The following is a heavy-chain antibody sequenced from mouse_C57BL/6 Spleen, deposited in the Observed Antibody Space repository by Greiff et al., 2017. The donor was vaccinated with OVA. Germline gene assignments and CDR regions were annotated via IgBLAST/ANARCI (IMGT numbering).Heavy chain of an antibody. CDR2: IWGDGST. J-gene: IGHJ4*01. CDR1: GFSLTSYG. CDR3: ASITTVVAHYAMDY. D-gene: IGHD1-1*01. V-gene: IGHV2-3*01. Sequence: VKLQESGPGLVAPSQSLSITCTVSGFSLTSYGVSWVRQPPGKGLEWLGVIWGDGSTNYHSALISRLSISKDNSKSQVFLKLNSLQTDDTATYYCASITTVVAHYAMDYWGQGTSVTVSS.